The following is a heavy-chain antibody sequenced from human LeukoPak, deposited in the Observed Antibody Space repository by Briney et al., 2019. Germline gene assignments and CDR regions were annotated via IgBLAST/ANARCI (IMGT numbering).Heavy chain of an antibody. Sequence: PSETLSLTCTVSGGSISTYSWTWVRQSPGKGLEWIGSVVTTTTNYSPALRSRVAISVHTSKNQFSLRLESVTTADTAVYYCARDTTVASGMQFWGQGALVTVFS. CDR3: ARDTTVASGMQF. J-gene: IGHJ4*02. CDR1: GGSISTYS. V-gene: IGHV4-4*07. D-gene: IGHD6-19*01. CDR2: VVTTTT.